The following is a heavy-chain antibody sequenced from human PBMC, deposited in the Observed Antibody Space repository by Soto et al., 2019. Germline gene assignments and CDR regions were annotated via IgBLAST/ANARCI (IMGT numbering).Heavy chain of an antibody. J-gene: IGHJ4*02. CDR1: GFTFSSYA. D-gene: IGHD1-26*01. CDR2: ISGSGGST. V-gene: IGHV3-23*01. CDR3: ARRGSGSYYDS. Sequence: EVQLLESGGGLVQPGGSLRLSCAASGFTFSSYAMRWVRQAPVKGLEWVSAISGSGGSTYYVDSVKGRFTISRDNSKNPLYMQMSTLRAEDTAVYYGARRGSGSYYDSWGQGTLVTVSS.